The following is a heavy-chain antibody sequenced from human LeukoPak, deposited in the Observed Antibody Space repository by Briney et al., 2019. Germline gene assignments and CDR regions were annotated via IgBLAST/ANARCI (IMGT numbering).Heavy chain of an antibody. CDR2: IYYSGST. D-gene: IGHD5-12*01. Sequence: SETLSLTCAVYGGSFSGYYWSWIRQPPGKGLEWIGYIYYSGSTNYNPSLKSRVTISVDTSKNQFSLKLSSVTAADTAVYYCASLNSGYGFSDYWGQGTLVTVSS. CDR3: ASLNSGYGFSDY. CDR1: GGSFSGYY. V-gene: IGHV4-59*01. J-gene: IGHJ4*02.